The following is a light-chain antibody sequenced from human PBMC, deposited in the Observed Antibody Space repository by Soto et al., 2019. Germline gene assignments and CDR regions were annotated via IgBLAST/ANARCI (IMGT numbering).Light chain of an antibody. Sequence: EIVLTQSPATLSLSPVERVTLSCRASESVTNYLAWYQQKPGQAPRLLIYGASRRATGIPDRFSGRESGTDFTLTITTLEPEDSAVYFCQQYASSPYTFGQGTKVDIK. CDR1: ESVTNY. CDR3: QQYASSPYT. J-gene: IGKJ2*01. V-gene: IGKV3-20*01. CDR2: GAS.